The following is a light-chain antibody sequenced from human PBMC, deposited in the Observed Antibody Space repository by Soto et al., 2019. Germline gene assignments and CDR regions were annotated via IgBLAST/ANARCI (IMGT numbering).Light chain of an antibody. CDR1: QSVSSN. CDR3: QQYKKWPRT. J-gene: IGKJ1*01. CDR2: DAS. Sequence: EIVMTQSPATLSVSPGERATLSCRASQSVSSNFAWYQQKPGQAPRLLIYDASTRATGIPARFSGSGSGTEFTLTISSLQSEDFAVYSCQQYKKWPRTFGHGTKVDIK. V-gene: IGKV3-15*01.